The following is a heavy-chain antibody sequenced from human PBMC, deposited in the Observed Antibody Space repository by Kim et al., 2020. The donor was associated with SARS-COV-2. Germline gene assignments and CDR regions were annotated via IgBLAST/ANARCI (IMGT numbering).Heavy chain of an antibody. CDR1: GFTFSSYG. V-gene: IGHV3-30*18. CDR3: AKVGLVVVVPASSDY. D-gene: IGHD2-2*01. J-gene: IGHJ4*02. Sequence: GGSLRLSCAASGFTFSSYGMHWVRQAPGKGLEWVAVISYDGSNKYYADSVKSRFTISRDNYKNTLYLQMNSLRAAYTAVYYCAKVGLVVVVPASSDYWGQGTLVTVSS. CDR2: ISYDGSNK.